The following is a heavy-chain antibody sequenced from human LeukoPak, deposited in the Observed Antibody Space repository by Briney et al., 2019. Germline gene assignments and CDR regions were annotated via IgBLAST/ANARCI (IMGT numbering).Heavy chain of an antibody. CDR3: AKDFTPDGIWDIDY. CDR1: GFTFSKYT. Sequence: SGGSLRLSCVASGFTFSKYTMSWVRQAPGKGLEWVSGIYGGGSGSTFSAESVKRRFTISRDNSNNTLYLQMNSLRDEDTAIYYCAKDFTPDGIWDIDYWGRGTLITVSS. J-gene: IGHJ4*02. D-gene: IGHD1-14*01. V-gene: IGHV3-23*01. CDR2: IYGGGSGST.